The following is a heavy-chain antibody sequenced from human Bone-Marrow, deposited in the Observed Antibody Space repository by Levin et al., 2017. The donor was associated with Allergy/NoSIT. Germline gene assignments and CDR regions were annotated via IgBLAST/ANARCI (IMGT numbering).Heavy chain of an antibody. J-gene: IGHJ6*02. CDR3: AKDALITMAGGFYQYHGMDV. D-gene: IGHD6-19*01. V-gene: IGHV3-23*01. CDR1: GFTFSTYA. CDR2: ISKTGINT. Sequence: LPCAASGFTFSTYAMSWVRQAPGKGLEWVSSISKTGINTHYADSVKGRFIISRDNSKNTLYLQMHSLRAEDTAIYFCAKDALITMAGGFYQYHGMDVWGQGTTVTVSS.